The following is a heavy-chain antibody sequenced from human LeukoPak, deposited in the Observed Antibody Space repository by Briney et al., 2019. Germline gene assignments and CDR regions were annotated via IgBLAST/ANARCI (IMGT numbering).Heavy chain of an antibody. CDR1: GFSFSSYS. J-gene: IGHJ4*02. CDR2: ITTSSSYI. Sequence: GGSLRLSCAASGFSFSSYSMNWVRQAPGKGLEWVSSITTSSSYIYYADSVKGRFTISRDNAKNSLFLQMNSLRAEDTALYHCARVIGDDYGDYMVDYWGQGTLVTVSS. CDR3: ARVIGDDYGDYMVDY. D-gene: IGHD4-17*01. V-gene: IGHV3-21*04.